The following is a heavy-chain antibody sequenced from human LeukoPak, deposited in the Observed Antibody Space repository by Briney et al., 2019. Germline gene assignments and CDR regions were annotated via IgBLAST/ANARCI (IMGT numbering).Heavy chain of an antibody. CDR1: GYTFTSYY. V-gene: IGHV1-46*01. J-gene: IGHJ4*02. D-gene: IGHD3-22*01. Sequence: ASVKVSCKASGYTFTSYYMHWVRQAPGQGLEWMGIINPSGGSTNYGQKFQGRVTMTRDTSTSTVYMELSRLRSDDTAVYYCARLGDSSGYSFDYWGQGTLVTVSS. CDR3: ARLGDSSGYSFDY. CDR2: INPSGGST.